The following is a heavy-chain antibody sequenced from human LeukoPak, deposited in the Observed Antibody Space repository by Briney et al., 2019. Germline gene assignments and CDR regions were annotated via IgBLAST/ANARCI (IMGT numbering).Heavy chain of an antibody. CDR3: ARSNSSSWYDYYYYMDV. J-gene: IGHJ6*03. Sequence: ASVKVSCKASGGTFSSYAISWVRQAPGQGLEWMGGIIPIFGTANYAQKFQGRVTITTDESTSTAYMELSSLRSEDTAVYYCARSNSSSWYDYYYYMDVWGKGTRVTVSS. D-gene: IGHD6-13*01. CDR1: GGTFSSYA. CDR2: IIPIFGTA. V-gene: IGHV1-69*05.